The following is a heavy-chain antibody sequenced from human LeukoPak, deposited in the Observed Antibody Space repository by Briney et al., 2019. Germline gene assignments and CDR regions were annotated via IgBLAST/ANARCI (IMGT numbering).Heavy chain of an antibody. V-gene: IGHV4-59*01. CDR3: ARGYHDFSGYWLSYFDY. D-gene: IGHD3-22*01. CDR2: IYYSGST. Sequence: PSETLSLTCTVSGGSISSYYWSWIRQPPGKGLEWIGYIYYSGSTNYNPSLKSQVTISVDTSKNQFSLKLSSVTAADTAVYYCARGYHDFSGYWLSYFDYWGQGTLVTVSS. CDR1: GGSISSYY. J-gene: IGHJ4*02.